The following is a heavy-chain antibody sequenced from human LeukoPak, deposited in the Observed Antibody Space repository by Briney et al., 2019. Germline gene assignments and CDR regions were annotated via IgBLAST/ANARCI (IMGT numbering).Heavy chain of an antibody. CDR1: GFTFSSYA. V-gene: IGHV3-23*01. J-gene: IGHJ4*02. CDR2: TSDRGDYT. CDR3: ARKAQYDGHYPLDY. Sequence: GGSLRLSCAASGFTFSSYAMSWVRQAPGKGLEWVSGTSDRGDYTYYADSVKGRFTISRDTSKNTLYLQMNSLRAEDTALYFCARKAQYDGHYPLDYWGQGTLVTVSA. D-gene: IGHD4/OR15-4a*01.